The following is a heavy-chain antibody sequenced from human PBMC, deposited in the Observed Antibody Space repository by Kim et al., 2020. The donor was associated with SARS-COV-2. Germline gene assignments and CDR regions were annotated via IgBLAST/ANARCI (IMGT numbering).Heavy chain of an antibody. D-gene: IGHD2-15*01. CDR1: GGSFSGYY. CDR2: INHSGST. Sequence: SETLSLTCAVYGGSFSGYYWSWIRQPPGKGLEWIGEINHSGSTNYNPSLKSRVTISVDTSKNQFSLKLSSVTAADTAVYYCARGHRYPTVVYSRWGQGTLVTVSS. V-gene: IGHV4-34*01. CDR3: ARGHRYPTVVYSR. J-gene: IGHJ4*02.